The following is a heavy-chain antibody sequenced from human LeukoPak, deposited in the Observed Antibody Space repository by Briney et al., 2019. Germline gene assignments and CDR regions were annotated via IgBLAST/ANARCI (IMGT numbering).Heavy chain of an antibody. J-gene: IGHJ5*02. V-gene: IGHV4-4*07. Sequence: SETLSLTCTVSGGSISSYYWSWIRQPAGQGREGFGRIYTSGSTNYNPPLKSRVTMSVDTSKNQFSLKLSSVTAADTAVYYCARDKGIAARVYWFDPWGQGTLVTVSS. CDR3: ARDKGIAARVYWFDP. CDR2: IYTSGST. D-gene: IGHD6-6*01. CDR1: GGSISSYY.